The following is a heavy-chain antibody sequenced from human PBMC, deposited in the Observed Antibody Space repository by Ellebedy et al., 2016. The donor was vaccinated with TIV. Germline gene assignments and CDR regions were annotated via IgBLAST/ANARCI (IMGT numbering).Heavy chain of an antibody. CDR2: INPNSGGT. D-gene: IGHD3-16*01. Sequence: ASVKVSCKASGYTFTGYYMHWVRQAPGQGLEWMGWINPNSGGTNYAQKFQGRVTMTRDTSINTAYMELSRLRSDDTAVYYCARDSTGGNAFDIWGQGTMVTVSS. V-gene: IGHV1-2*02. CDR3: ARDSTGGNAFDI. CDR1: GYTFTGYY. J-gene: IGHJ3*02.